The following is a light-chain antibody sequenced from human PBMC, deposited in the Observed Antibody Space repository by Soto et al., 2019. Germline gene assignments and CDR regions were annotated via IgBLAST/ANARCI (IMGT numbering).Light chain of an antibody. CDR2: DAS. Sequence: EFVLTQSPGTLSLSPGARATLSCRASQSVSSFLAWYQQKPGQAPRLLFYDASNRATGIPARFSGSGSGTDFTLTSSSLEPEDFAVYYCQRRSTWPLTFGGGTKVEIK. V-gene: IGKV3-11*01. CDR1: QSVSSF. CDR3: QRRSTWPLT. J-gene: IGKJ4*01.